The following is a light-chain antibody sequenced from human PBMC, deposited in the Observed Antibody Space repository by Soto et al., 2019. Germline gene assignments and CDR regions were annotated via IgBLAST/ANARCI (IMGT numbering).Light chain of an antibody. V-gene: IGKV1-5*03. CDR3: QQYNSYSG. Sequence: DIPMSQTPSTLSASVGDRVTITCRASQSISSWLAWYQQKPGKAPKLLIYKASSLESGVPSRFSGSGSGTEFTLTISSLQPDDFATYYCQQYNSYSGFGQGTNVEIK. CDR1: QSISSW. CDR2: KAS. J-gene: IGKJ1*01.